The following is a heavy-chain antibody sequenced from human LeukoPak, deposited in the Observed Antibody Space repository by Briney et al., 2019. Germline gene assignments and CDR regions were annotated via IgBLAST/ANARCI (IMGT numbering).Heavy chain of an antibody. Sequence: ESLKISCKGSGYSFTSYWIGWVRQMPGKGLEWMGIIYPGDSDTRYSPSFQGQVTISADKSISTAYLQWGSLKASDTAMYYCARQMLYYDSSGVGMDVWGQGTTVTVSS. V-gene: IGHV5-51*01. D-gene: IGHD3-22*01. CDR1: GYSFTSYW. CDR3: ARQMLYYDSSGVGMDV. CDR2: IYPGDSDT. J-gene: IGHJ6*02.